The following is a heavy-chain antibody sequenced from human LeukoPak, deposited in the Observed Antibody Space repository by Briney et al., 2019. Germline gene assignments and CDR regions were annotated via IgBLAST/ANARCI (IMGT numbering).Heavy chain of an antibody. CDR3: ARTGSITMIVVVTLDY. CDR1: GYTFTCYY. CDR2: INPNSGGT. Sequence: ASVKVSCKASGYTFTCYYMHWVRQAPGQGLEWMGWINPNSGGTNYAQKFQGRVTMTRDTSISTAYMELSRLRSDDTAVYYCARTGSITMIVVVTLDYWGQGTLVTVSS. J-gene: IGHJ4*02. D-gene: IGHD3-22*01. V-gene: IGHV1-2*02.